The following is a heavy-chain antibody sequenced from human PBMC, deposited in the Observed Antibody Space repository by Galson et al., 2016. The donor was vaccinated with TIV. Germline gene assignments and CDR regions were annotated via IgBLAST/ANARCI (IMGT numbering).Heavy chain of an antibody. J-gene: IGHJ4*02. CDR2: INPTGGST. CDR3: VRGGGIGVVIPY. V-gene: IGHV1-46*01. CDR1: GNTFSSHY. D-gene: IGHD2-21*01. Sequence: SVKVSCKASGNTFSSHYYHWVRQAPGQGLEWMGMINPTGGSTNYAQKFQGRATMTRDTSTSTVDMELRSLTSEDTAVYYCVRGGGIGVVIPYWGQGTLVTVSS.